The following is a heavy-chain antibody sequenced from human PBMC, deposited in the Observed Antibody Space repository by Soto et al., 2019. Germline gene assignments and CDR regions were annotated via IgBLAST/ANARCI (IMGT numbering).Heavy chain of an antibody. D-gene: IGHD6-19*01. CDR3: AIPPESYVAGRKDY. J-gene: IGHJ4*02. CDR1: GGTFSSYT. CDR2: IIPILGIA. Sequence: GASVKXSCKASGGTFSSYTISWVRQAPGQGLEWMGRIIPILGIANYAQKFQGRVTITADKSTSTAYMELSSLRSEDTAVYYCAIPPESYVAGRKDYWGQGTLVTVSS. V-gene: IGHV1-69*02.